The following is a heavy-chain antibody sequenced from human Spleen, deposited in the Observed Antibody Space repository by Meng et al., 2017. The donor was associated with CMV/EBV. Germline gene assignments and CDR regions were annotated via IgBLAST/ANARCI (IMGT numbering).Heavy chain of an antibody. Sequence: LSLTCAASGFTFSGSAMHWVRQASGKGLEWVGRIRSKANSYATAYAASVKGRFTISRDDSKNTAYLQMNSLKTEDTAVYYCTSSAIVRSGDAFDIWGQGTMVTVSS. V-gene: IGHV3-73*01. CDR1: GFTFSGSA. D-gene: IGHD3-10*01. J-gene: IGHJ3*02. CDR2: IRSKANSYAT. CDR3: TSSAIVRSGDAFDI.